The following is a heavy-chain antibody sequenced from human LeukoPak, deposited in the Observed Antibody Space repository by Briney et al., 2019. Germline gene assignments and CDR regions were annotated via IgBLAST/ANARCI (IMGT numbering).Heavy chain of an antibody. D-gene: IGHD5-12*01. V-gene: IGHV1-2*02. CDR3: ARDGSLAY. CDR2: INSNSGAT. J-gene: IGHJ4*02. CDR1: GYTXTDYY. Sequence: ASVKVSCKASGYTXTDYYIHWVRQAPGQGLEWMGWINSNSGATNYAQKFQGRVTMTRDTSISTAYMELTRLGSDDTAVYYCARDGSLAYWGQGTLVTVSS.